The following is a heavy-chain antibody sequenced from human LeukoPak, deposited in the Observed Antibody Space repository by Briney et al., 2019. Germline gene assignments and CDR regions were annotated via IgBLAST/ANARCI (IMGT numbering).Heavy chain of an antibody. CDR2: ISYDGSNK. J-gene: IGHJ4*02. Sequence: GRSLRLSCAASGFTFSSYAMHWVRQAPGKGLEWVAVISYDGSNKYYADSVKGRFTISRDNSKNTLYLQMNSLRAEDTAVYYCARESWGSNYFDYWGQGTLVTVSS. CDR1: GFTFSSYA. D-gene: IGHD7-27*01. V-gene: IGHV3-30-3*01. CDR3: ARESWGSNYFDY.